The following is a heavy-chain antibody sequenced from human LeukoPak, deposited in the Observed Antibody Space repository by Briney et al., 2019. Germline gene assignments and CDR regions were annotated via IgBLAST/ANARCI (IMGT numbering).Heavy chain of an antibody. V-gene: IGHV3-11*04. Sequence: GGSLRLSCAASGFTFSDYYMSWIRQAPGKGLEWVSYISSSGSTIYYADSVKGRFTISRDNAKNSLYLQMNSQRADDMAVYYCTRDDVVVTAIRSNYWGQGTLVTVSS. J-gene: IGHJ4*02. CDR2: ISSSGSTI. CDR1: GFTFSDYY. D-gene: IGHD2-21*02. CDR3: TRDDVVVTAIRSNY.